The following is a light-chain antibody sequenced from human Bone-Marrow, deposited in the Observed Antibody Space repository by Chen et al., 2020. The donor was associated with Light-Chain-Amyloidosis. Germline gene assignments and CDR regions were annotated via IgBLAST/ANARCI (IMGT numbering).Light chain of an antibody. CDR2: EDD. CDR1: SGRIATNY. J-gene: IGLJ3*02. Sequence: NFILTQPHSVSASPRKPVLISCTRSSGRIATNYVQWYQQRPGSSPTTVIYEDDQRPSGVPDRFSGSSDRSSNSASITISGLKTEDEADYYCQSYQGSSQGVFGGGTKLTVL. V-gene: IGLV6-57*01. CDR3: QSYQGSSQGV.